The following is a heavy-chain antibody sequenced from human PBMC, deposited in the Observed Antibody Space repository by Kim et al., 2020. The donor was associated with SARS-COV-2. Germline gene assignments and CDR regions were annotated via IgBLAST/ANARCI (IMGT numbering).Heavy chain of an antibody. Sequence: SETLSLTCAVYGGSFSGYYWSWIRQPPGKGLEWIGEINHSGSTNYNPSLKSRVTISVDTSKNQFSLKLSSVTAADTAVYYCARLLIVGKGRVDYWGQGTLVTVSS. CDR3: ARLLIVGKGRVDY. V-gene: IGHV4-34*01. J-gene: IGHJ4*02. CDR1: GGSFSGYY. D-gene: IGHD1-26*01. CDR2: INHSGST.